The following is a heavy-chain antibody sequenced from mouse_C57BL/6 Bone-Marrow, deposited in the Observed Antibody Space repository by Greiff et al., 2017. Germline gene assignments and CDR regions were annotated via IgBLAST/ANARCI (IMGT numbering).Heavy chain of an antibody. Sequence: EVQLVESGGGLVKPGGSLKLSCAASGFTFSSYAMSWVRQTPKKRLEWVATISDGGSYTYYPDNVKGRFTISRDNAKNNLYLQMSHLKSEDTAMYYCASSTGTFDYWGQGTTLTVSS. CDR3: ASSTGTFDY. D-gene: IGHD4-1*02. J-gene: IGHJ2*01. CDR2: ISDGGSYT. CDR1: GFTFSSYA. V-gene: IGHV5-4*01.